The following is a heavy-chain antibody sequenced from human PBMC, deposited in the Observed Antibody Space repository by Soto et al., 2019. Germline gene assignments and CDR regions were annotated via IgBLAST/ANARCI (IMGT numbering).Heavy chain of an antibody. CDR2: ISGSGGST. CDR3: AKVRWSELPILIDY. CDR1: GFTFSSYA. Sequence: EVQLLESGGGLVQPGGSLRLSCAASGFTFSSYAVSWVRQAPGKGLEWVSAISGSGGSTYYADSVKGRFTISRDNSKNTLYRQMNSLRAEDTAVYYCAKVRWSELPILIDYWGQGTLVTVSS. D-gene: IGHD1-26*01. V-gene: IGHV3-23*01. J-gene: IGHJ4*02.